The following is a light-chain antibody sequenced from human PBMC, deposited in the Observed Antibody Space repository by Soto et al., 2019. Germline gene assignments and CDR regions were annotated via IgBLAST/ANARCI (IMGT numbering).Light chain of an antibody. V-gene: IGKV3-20*01. CDR3: LQYGSSPYT. J-gene: IGKJ2*01. CDR1: QSVSSSY. CDR2: GAS. Sequence: EIVSTQSPGTLSLSPGERATLSCRASQSVSSSYLAWYQQKPGQAPRPLIYGASSRATGIPDRFSGSGSGTDFTLTISRLEPEDLAVCYCLQYGSSPYTFGQGTKLEIK.